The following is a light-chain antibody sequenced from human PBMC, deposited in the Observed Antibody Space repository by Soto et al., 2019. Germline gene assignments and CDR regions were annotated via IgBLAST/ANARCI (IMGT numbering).Light chain of an antibody. Sequence: EIVMTQSPATLSVSPGERATLSCRASQSVTSNLAWYQQKPGQAPRLLIYGASTRAPGIPARFSGSGSGTEFTLTVSSLQSEDFAVYYCQQYNNWHWTFGQGTKVDIK. CDR2: GAS. J-gene: IGKJ1*01. CDR1: QSVTSN. V-gene: IGKV3-15*01. CDR3: QQYNNWHWT.